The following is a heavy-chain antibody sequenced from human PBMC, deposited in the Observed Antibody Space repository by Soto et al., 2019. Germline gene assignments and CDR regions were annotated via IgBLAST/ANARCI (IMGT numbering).Heavy chain of an antibody. CDR1: GFMFGTYW. CDR3: VRATLSWGHYYFRGLDV. D-gene: IGHD3-22*01. J-gene: IGHJ6*02. Sequence: GSLRLSCAATGFMFGTYWMSWFRQAPGEGLEWVANIKHDGNEKYYADSVKGRFTASRDNVKNFLHLQMSSLRGDDTGVYFCVRATLSWGHYYFRGLDVWGQGTTVTVSS. V-gene: IGHV3-7*01. CDR2: IKHDGNEK.